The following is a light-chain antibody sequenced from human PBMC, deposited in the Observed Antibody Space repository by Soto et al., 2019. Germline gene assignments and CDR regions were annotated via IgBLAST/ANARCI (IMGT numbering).Light chain of an antibody. CDR2: DVS. CDR3: ASYRTRSTVV. J-gene: IGLJ2*01. Sequence: QSALTQPASVSGSPGQAITISCAGTTSDIGRFNSVSWYQHHPGKAPKLMIYDVSNRPSGLPNRFSGSKSGNTASLIISGLQAEDEADYYCASYRTRSTVVFGGGTKVTVL. V-gene: IGLV2-14*03. CDR1: TSDIGRFNS.